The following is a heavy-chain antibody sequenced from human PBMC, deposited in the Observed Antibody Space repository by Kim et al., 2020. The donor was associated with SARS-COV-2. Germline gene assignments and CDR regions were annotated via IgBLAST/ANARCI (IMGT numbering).Heavy chain of an antibody. CDR2: IYYSGST. CDR1: GGSISSSSYY. D-gene: IGHD3-9*01. V-gene: IGHV4-39*01. Sequence: SETLSLTCTVSGGSISSSSYYWGWIRQPPGKGLEWIGSIYYSGSTYYNPSLKSRVTISVDTSKNQFSLKLSSVTAADTAVYYCARHFFKWAILPSFDYWGQGTLVTVSS. CDR3: ARHFFKWAILPSFDY. J-gene: IGHJ4*02.